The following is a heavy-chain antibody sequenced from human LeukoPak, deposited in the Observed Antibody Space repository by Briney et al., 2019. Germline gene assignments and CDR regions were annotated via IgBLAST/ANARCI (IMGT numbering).Heavy chain of an antibody. CDR1: GYTFTSYY. CDR2: INAGNGNT. CDR3: ARDQEPTMIFDY. J-gene: IGHJ4*02. V-gene: IGHV1-3*01. D-gene: IGHD3-22*01. Sequence: ASVKVSCKASGYTFTSYYMHWVRQAPGQRLEWMGWINAGNGNTKYSQKFQGRVTITRDTSASTAYMELSSLRSEDTAVYYCARDQEPTMIFDYWGQGTLVTVSS.